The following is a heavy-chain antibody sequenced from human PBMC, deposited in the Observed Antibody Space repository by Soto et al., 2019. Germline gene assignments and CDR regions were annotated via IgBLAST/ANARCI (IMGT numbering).Heavy chain of an antibody. J-gene: IGHJ1*01. D-gene: IGHD2-21*02. V-gene: IGHV4-61*08. CDR1: GASVSTDGYY. CDR3: ARDGPVVTAELEYFQH. Sequence: QVQLQESGPGLVKPSETLSLTCTVSGASVSTDGYYWSWIRQPPGKGLEWIGYIYYSGSTDYNPSLKSRVTTSVDTSKNQFSLRLTSVTAADTAIYYCARDGPVVTAELEYFQHWGQGTLVTVSS. CDR2: IYYSGST.